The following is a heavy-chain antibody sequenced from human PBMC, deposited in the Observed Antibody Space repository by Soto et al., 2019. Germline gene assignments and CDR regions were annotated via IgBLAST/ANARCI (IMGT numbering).Heavy chain of an antibody. Sequence: LRLSCAASGFTFSSYWMSWVRQAPGKGLEWVANIKQDGSEKYYVDSVKGRFTISRDNAKNSLYLQMNSLRAEDTAVYYCAREITIFGVVKADYGMDVWGQGTTVTVS. CDR1: GFTFSSYW. D-gene: IGHD3-3*01. CDR3: AREITIFGVVKADYGMDV. J-gene: IGHJ6*02. CDR2: IKQDGSEK. V-gene: IGHV3-7*03.